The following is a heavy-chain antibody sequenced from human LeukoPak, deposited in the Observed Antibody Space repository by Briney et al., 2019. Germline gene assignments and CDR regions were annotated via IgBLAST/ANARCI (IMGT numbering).Heavy chain of an antibody. Sequence: GASVKVSCKASGYTFTSHGISWVRQAPGQGLEWMGWISAYNGDTKYAQNLQGRVTMTTDTSTSTAYMEVRSLRSDDTAVYYCARDESQQLVLLEYWGQGTLVTVSS. CDR1: GYTFTSHG. D-gene: IGHD6-13*01. J-gene: IGHJ4*02. CDR2: ISAYNGDT. CDR3: ARDESQQLVLLEY. V-gene: IGHV1-18*01.